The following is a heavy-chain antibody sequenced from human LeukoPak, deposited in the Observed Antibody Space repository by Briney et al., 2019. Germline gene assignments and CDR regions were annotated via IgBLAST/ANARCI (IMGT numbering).Heavy chain of an antibody. V-gene: IGHV4-34*01. CDR1: GGSFGGYY. CDR3: ARYRPIEDYGDYDWFDP. Sequence: PSETLSLTCAVYGGSFGGYYWSWLRQPPGKGLEWIGEINHSGSTNYNPSLKSRVTISVDTSKNQFSLKLSSVTAADTAVYYCARYRPIEDYGDYDWFDPWGQGTLVTVSS. D-gene: IGHD4-17*01. CDR2: INHSGST. J-gene: IGHJ5*02.